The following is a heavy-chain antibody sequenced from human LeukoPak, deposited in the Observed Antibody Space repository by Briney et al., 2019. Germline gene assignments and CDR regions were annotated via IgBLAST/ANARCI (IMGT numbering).Heavy chain of an antibody. D-gene: IGHD6-19*01. V-gene: IGHV1-24*01. CDR2: FDSENNKM. CDR1: GYSLSHLS. CDR3: ETDRFYRSSGMSWGFFDY. Sequence: ASVKVSCKISGYSLSHLSIHWVRQAPGEGLEWMGGFDSENNKMVYSQKFEGRVTMTEDTSADTAYMELTSLRSEDTAVYFCETDRFYRSSGMSWGFFDYWGQGTLVIVSS. J-gene: IGHJ4*02.